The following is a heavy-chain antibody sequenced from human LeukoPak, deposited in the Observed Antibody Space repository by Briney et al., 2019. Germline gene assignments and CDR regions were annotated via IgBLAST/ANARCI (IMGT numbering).Heavy chain of an antibody. V-gene: IGHV3-23*01. CDR1: GITLSNYA. Sequence: GGSLRLSCAGSGITLSNYAMSWARQAPGKGLEWVSAISGSGDSTRYADPVKGRFTISRDNSKNTLYLQMNSLRAEDTAVYYCAKRYFDYWGQGTLVTVSS. CDR3: AKRYFDY. J-gene: IGHJ4*02. CDR2: ISGSGDST.